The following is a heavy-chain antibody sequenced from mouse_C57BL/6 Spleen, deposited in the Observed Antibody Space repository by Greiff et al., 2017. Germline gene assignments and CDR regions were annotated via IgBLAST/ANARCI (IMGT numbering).Heavy chain of an antibody. CDR2: IYPRDGST. CDR3: ARYYYGSSYSAMDY. V-gene: IGHV1-85*01. D-gene: IGHD1-1*01. CDR1: GYTFTSYD. J-gene: IGHJ4*01. Sequence: VKVVESGPELVKPGASVKLSCKASGYTFTSYDINWVKQRPGQGLEWIGWIYPRDGSTKYNEKFKGKATLTVDTSSSTACMELHSLTSEDSAVYFCARYYYGSSYSAMDYWGQGTSVTVSS.